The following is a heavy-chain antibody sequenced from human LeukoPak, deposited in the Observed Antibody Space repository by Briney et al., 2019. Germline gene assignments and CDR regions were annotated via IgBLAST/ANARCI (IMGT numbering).Heavy chain of an antibody. CDR1: GYTFTGYY. D-gene: IGHD3-10*01. V-gene: IGHV1-2*06. Sequence: EASVKVSCKASGYTFTGYYMHWVRRAPGQGLEWMGRINPNSGGTNYAQKFQGRVTMTRDTSISTAYMELSRLRSDDTAVYYCARGYYGSGSYSTIDYWGQGTLVTVSS. CDR3: ARGYYGSGSYSTIDY. J-gene: IGHJ4*02. CDR2: INPNSGGT.